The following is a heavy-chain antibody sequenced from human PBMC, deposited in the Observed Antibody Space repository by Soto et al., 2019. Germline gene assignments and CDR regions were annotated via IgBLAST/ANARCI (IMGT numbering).Heavy chain of an antibody. CDR3: ARHADTSGHYSYFDY. CDR1: GFTFKNYG. J-gene: IGHJ4*02. V-gene: IGHV3-33*01. CDR2: IWHDGSKI. Sequence: QVQLVESGGGVVQPGRSLRLSCAVSGFTFKNYGMDWVRQAPGKGLEWVALIWHDGSKIYYADSVKGRFTISRDSSRNTVYLQMNSLRAEDTAVYYCARHADTSGHYSYFDYWGQGTLVTVSS. D-gene: IGHD3-22*01.